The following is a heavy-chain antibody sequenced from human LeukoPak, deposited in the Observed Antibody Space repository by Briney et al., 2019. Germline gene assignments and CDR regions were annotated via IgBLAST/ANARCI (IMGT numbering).Heavy chain of an antibody. Sequence: PSETLSLTCSVSVGSITRRSYYWGWLRQPPEKGLEWIGSIYYTGGTNYSPFLKSRVTMSVDTFKNQFSLKLSSVTDPDKAVYYCARHGGTRVTLVEVYYFDYWGQGTLVTVSS. V-gene: IGHV4-39*01. CDR2: IYYTGGT. D-gene: IGHD4-11*01. CDR1: VGSITRRSYY. CDR3: ARHGGTRVTLVEVYYFDY. J-gene: IGHJ4*02.